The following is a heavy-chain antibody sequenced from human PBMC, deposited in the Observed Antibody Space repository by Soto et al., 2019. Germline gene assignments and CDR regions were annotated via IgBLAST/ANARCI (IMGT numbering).Heavy chain of an antibody. CDR2: MYNTGST. V-gene: IGHV4-59*01. J-gene: IGHJ6*02. D-gene: IGHD6-13*01. CDR1: GGSISRYY. CDR3: ASSNIAAAGFYYYGMDV. Sequence: SETLSLTCTVSGGSISRYYWSWIRQPPGKGLEWIGYMYNTGSTVYNPPFKSRVTISVDTSKNQFSLKLSSVTAADTAVYYCASSNIAAAGFYYYGMDVWGRGTTVTVSS.